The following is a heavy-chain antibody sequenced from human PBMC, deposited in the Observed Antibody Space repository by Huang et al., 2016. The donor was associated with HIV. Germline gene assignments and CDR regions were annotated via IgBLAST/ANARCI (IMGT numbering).Heavy chain of an antibody. J-gene: IGHJ4*02. CDR1: GYRLTDLS. Sequence: QVQLLQSGAEVKKPGASVKVSCKVSGYRLTDLSMNWVRQAPGKGLEWRGGFVAADSETTYAQKFKGRVTMTEDTSADTAYMELSNLRSEDTAVYYCATDRYDSSGYGLDYWGQGTLVTLSS. CDR3: ATDRYDSSGYGLDY. V-gene: IGHV1-24*01. CDR2: FVAADSET. D-gene: IGHD3-22*01.